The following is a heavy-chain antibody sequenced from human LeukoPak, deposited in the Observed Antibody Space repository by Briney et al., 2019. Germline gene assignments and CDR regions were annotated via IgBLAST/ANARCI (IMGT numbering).Heavy chain of an antibody. J-gene: IGHJ3*02. D-gene: IGHD2-2*01. CDR1: GFTFSSYS. V-gene: IGHV3-21*01. Sequence: GGSLRLSCAASGFTFSSYSMNWVRQAPGKGLEWVSSISSSSSYIYYADSVKGRFTTSRDNAKNSLYLQMNSLRAEDTAVYYCARAGRVVPAAKNAFDIWGQGTMVTVSS. CDR3: ARAGRVVPAAKNAFDI. CDR2: ISSSSSYI.